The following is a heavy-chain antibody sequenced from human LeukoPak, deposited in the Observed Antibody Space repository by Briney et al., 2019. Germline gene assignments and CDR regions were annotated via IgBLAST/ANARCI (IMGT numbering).Heavy chain of an antibody. CDR3: ASAPPWQWLSHDY. CDR2: ISSSGSTI. CDR1: GFTFSSYE. V-gene: IGHV3-48*03. D-gene: IGHD3-22*01. Sequence: GGSLRLSCAASGFTFSSYEMNWVRQAPGKGLEWVSYISSSGSTIYYADSVKGRFTIPRDNAKNSLYLQMNSLRAEDTAVYYCASAPPWQWLSHDYWGQGTLVTVSS. J-gene: IGHJ4*02.